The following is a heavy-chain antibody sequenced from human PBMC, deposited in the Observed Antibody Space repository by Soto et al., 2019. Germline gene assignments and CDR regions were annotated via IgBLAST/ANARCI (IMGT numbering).Heavy chain of an antibody. CDR1: EGTFSSYT. J-gene: IGHJ4*02. Sequence: QVQLVQSGAAVKKPGSSVKVSCKASEGTFSSYTISWVRQAPGQGLEWMGRIIPILGIANYAQKFQGRVTITADKSTSTADMELSSLRSEDTAVYYCARSNGYCSGGSCYYFDYWGQGTLVTVSS. CDR2: IIPILGIA. V-gene: IGHV1-69*02. D-gene: IGHD2-15*01. CDR3: ARSNGYCSGGSCYYFDY.